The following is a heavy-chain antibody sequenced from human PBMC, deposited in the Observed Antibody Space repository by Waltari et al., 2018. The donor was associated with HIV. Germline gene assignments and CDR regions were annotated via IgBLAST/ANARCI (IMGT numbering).Heavy chain of an antibody. CDR2: IWSDGSNK. CDR1: GLIFRIYG. J-gene: IGHJ4*02. CDR3: ASAAGPFDN. V-gene: IGHV3-33*01. Sequence: QVQLVESGGGVVQPGRSLRLSCEASGLIFRIYGMHWVRQAPGKGREWGAVIWSDGSNKYYAYSVKGRFTSSRDNSKNTLYLQMNSLRAEDTAVYYCASAAGPFDNWGQGTLVTVSS. D-gene: IGHD6-13*01.